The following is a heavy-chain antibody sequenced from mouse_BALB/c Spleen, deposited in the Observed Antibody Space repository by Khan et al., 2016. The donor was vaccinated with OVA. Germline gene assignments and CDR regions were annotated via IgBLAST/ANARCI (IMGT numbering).Heavy chain of an antibody. CDR1: GYTFTDYF. CDR2: IFPGSGST. Sequence: QVQLKESGPELVKPGASVKMSCKASGYTFTDYFISWVKQRTGQGLEWIGEIFPGSGSTYYNEKFKGKATLTVDKSSNPAYMQLSSLTSEDSAVYFCARKGEVGYFLTYWGQGTLVTVSA. CDR3: ARKGEVGYFLTY. V-gene: IGHV1-77*01. J-gene: IGHJ3*01. D-gene: IGHD2-3*01.